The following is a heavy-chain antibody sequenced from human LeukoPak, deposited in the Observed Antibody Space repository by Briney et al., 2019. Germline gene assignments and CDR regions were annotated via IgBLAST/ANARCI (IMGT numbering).Heavy chain of an antibody. J-gene: IGHJ5*02. CDR1: GGSISSGGYY. CDR3: ARGAMPDARNYDSSGLIDT. CDR2: IYYTGST. V-gene: IGHV4-31*03. D-gene: IGHD3-22*01. Sequence: PSQTLSLTCTVSGGSISSGGYYWSWIRQHPGRGLEWIGYIYYTGSTYYNPSLKSRVTISVDTSNNQFSLKLSSVTAADTAVYYCARGAMPDARNYDSSGLIDTWGQGTLVTISS.